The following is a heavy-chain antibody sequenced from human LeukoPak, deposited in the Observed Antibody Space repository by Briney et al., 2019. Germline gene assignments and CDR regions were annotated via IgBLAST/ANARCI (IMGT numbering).Heavy chain of an antibody. J-gene: IGHJ2*01. CDR1: GFTVSSNY. Sequence: PGGSLRLSCAASGFTVSSNYMTWVRQAPGKGLEWVSVIYSGGSTYYTDSVKGRFTISRDNSKNTLYLQMNSLRVEDTAMYYCARSWYFDLWGRSTLVTVSS. V-gene: IGHV3-66*01. CDR2: IYSGGST. CDR3: ARSWYFDL.